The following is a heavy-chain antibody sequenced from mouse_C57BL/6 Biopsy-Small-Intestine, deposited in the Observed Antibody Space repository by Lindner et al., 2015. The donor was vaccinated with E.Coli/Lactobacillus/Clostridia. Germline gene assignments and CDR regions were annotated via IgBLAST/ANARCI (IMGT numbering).Heavy chain of an antibody. J-gene: IGHJ2*01. CDR2: IYPSTGHT. V-gene: IGHV1-81*01. D-gene: IGHD1-1*01. CDR3: ARDYGDYFDY. CDR1: GYTFTNYV. Sequence: VQLQESGAELARPGASVKLSCKASGYTFTNYVISWVKQRTGQGLEWIGEIYPSTGHTYYSEKFKGKATLTADKSSSTAYMELRSLTSEDSAVHFCARDYGDYFDYWGQGTTLTVSS.